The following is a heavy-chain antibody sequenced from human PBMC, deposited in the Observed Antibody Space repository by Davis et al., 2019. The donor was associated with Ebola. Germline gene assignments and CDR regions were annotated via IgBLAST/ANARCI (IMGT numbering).Heavy chain of an antibody. Sequence: SETLSLTCAVSGGSISSSNWWSWVRQPPGKGLEWLGEIYHSGSTNYNPSLKSRVTISVDTSKNQFSLKLSSVTAADTAVYYCARAYYDFWGGYYNWFDPWGQGTLVTVSS. J-gene: IGHJ5*02. CDR1: GGSISSSNW. CDR3: ARAYYDFWGGYYNWFDP. CDR2: IYHSGST. D-gene: IGHD3-3*01. V-gene: IGHV4-4*02.